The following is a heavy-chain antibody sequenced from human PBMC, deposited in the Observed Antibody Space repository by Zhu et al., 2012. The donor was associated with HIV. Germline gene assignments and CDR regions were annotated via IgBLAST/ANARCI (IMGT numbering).Heavy chain of an antibody. CDR2: IYHSGST. Sequence: QVQLQESGPGLVKPSETLSLTCAVSGYSISSGYYWGWIRQPPGKGLEWIGSIYHSGSTYYNPSLKSRVTISVDTSKNQFSLKLSSVTAADTAVYYCAEGGQWLVLGYFDYWGQGTLVTVS. CDR1: GYSISSGYY. J-gene: IGHJ4*02. CDR3: AEGGQWLVLGYFDY. D-gene: IGHD6-19*01. V-gene: IGHV4-38-2*01.